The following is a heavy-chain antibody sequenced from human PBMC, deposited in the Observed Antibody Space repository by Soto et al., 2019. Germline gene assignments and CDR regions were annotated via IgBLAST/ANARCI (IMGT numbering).Heavy chain of an antibody. CDR2: IIPIFGTA. V-gene: IGHV1-69*13. D-gene: IGHD6-13*01. J-gene: IGHJ5*02. Sequence: ASVKVSCKASGGTFSSYAISWVRQAPGQGLEWMGGIIPIFGTANYAQKFQGRVTITADESTSTAYMELSSLRSEDTAVYYCAREVGEQQLFDWFDPWGQGILVTVSS. CDR1: GGTFSSYA. CDR3: AREVGEQQLFDWFDP.